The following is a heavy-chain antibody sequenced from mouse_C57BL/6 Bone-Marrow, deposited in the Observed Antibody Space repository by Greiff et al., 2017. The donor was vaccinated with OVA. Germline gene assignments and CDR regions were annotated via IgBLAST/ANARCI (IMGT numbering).Heavy chain of an antibody. V-gene: IGHV15-2*01. D-gene: IGHD2-2*01. CDR1: DSEVFPIAY. J-gene: IGHJ4*01. CDR2: ILPSIGRT. Sequence: VQLQQSGSELRSPGSSVKLSCKDFDSEVFPIAYMSWVRQKPGHGFEWIGGILPSIGRTIYGEKFEDKATLDADTLSNTAYLELNSLTSEDSAIYYCARPRWLRRDYYAMDDWGQGTSVTVSS. CDR3: ARPRWLRRDYYAMDD.